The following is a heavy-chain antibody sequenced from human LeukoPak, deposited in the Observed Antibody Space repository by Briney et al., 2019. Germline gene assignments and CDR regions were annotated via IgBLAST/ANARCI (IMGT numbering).Heavy chain of an antibody. CDR3: ARYSIFGVVIIPSFDY. CDR2: IIPIFGTA. J-gene: IGHJ4*02. V-gene: IGHV1-69*05. Sequence: AAAKVSCKASGGTFSSYAISWVRQAPGQGLGWMGGIIPIFGTANYAQKFQGTVTITTDESTSTAYMELSSLRSEDTAVYYCARYSIFGVVIIPSFDYWGQGTLVTVSS. CDR1: GGTFSSYA. D-gene: IGHD3-3*01.